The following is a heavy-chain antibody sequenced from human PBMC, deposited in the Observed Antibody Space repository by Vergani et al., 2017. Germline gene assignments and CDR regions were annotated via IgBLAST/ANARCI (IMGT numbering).Heavy chain of an antibody. D-gene: IGHD3-9*01. CDR3: ATNYATLPGYPDDAFDL. Sequence: QVQLVQSGAEVKKPGSSVKVSCKASGGTFTSYDINWVRQATGQGLEWMGWMNPNSGNTGYAQKFQGRVTMTRNTSISTAYMGLSSLRSEDTAVYYCATNYATLPGYPDDAFDLWGQGTMVTVSS. V-gene: IGHV1-8*01. CDR2: MNPNSGNT. J-gene: IGHJ3*01. CDR1: GGTFTSYD.